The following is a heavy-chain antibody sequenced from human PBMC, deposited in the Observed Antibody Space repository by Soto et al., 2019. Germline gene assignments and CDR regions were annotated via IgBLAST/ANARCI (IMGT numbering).Heavy chain of an antibody. CDR1: GGSISSYY. Sequence: QVQLQESCPGLVKPSETLSLTCTVSGGSISSYYWSWIRQPPGKGLEWIGYIYYSGSTNYNPSLKSRVTISVDTSKNQFSLKLSSVTAADTAVYYCARTLYAIKAARLGNNWFDPWGQGTLVTVSS. D-gene: IGHD6-6*01. V-gene: IGHV4-59*01. J-gene: IGHJ5*02. CDR3: ARTLYAIKAARLGNNWFDP. CDR2: IYYSGST.